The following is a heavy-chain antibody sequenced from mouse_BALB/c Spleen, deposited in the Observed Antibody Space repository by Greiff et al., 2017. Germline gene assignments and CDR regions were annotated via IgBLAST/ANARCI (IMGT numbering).Heavy chain of an antibody. D-gene: IGHD2-4*01. J-gene: IGHJ3*01. Sequence: EVMLVESGGGLVKPGGSLKLSCAASGFTFSDYYMYWVRQTPEKRLEWVATISDGGSYTYYPDSVKGRFTISRDNAKNNLYLQMSSLKSEDTAMYYCARDGGYYDYSWFAYWGQGTLVTVSA. V-gene: IGHV5-4*02. CDR2: ISDGGSYT. CDR3: ARDGGYYDYSWFAY. CDR1: GFTFSDYY.